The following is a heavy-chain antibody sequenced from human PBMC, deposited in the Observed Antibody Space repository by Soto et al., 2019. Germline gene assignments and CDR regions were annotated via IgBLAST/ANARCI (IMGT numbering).Heavy chain of an antibody. Sequence: SETLSLTCTVSGGSITTGGYYWSWIRQLPGKGLEWIGHRYYSESTSYNPSLKRRVSISLDTSKNQFSLKLSFVTAADTAMYYCARTKCSGGSCYSWSLDYWGQGTPVTVSS. CDR1: GGSITTGGYY. V-gene: IGHV4-31*03. CDR3: ARTKCSGGSCYSWSLDY. CDR2: RYYSEST. D-gene: IGHD2-15*01. J-gene: IGHJ4*02.